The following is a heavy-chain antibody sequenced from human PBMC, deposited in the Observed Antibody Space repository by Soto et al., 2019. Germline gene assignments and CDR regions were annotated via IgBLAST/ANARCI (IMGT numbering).Heavy chain of an antibody. D-gene: IGHD6-13*01. CDR2: INPSGGTT. V-gene: IGHV1-46*01. J-gene: IGHJ4*02. CDR3: ARGAAAGVRTFDY. CDR1: GYTLTKYY. Sequence: QVQLVQSGAEVKKPGASVKVSCKASGYTLTKYYMHWVRQAPGQGLEWMGIINPSGGTTTYAQNFQGRVTIARDTATSTVYMGVSSLISEDTAVYYCARGAAAGVRTFDYRGQGTLVPLSS.